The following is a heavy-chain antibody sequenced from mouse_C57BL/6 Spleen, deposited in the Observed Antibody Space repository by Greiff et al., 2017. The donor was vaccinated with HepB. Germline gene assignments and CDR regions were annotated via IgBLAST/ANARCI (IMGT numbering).Heavy chain of an antibody. V-gene: IGHV1-85*01. Sequence: VQLQQSGPELVKPGASVKLSCKASGYTFTSYDITWVQTRPGQGLEWIEWIYPRDGSTKYNKKFKGKATLTVDTSSSTAYMERHSLTSDDSAVYFCARPVYDGYYFDYWGQGTTLTVSS. CDR1: GYTFTSYD. J-gene: IGHJ2*01. CDR3: ARPVYDGYYFDY. D-gene: IGHD2-3*01. CDR2: IYPRDGST.